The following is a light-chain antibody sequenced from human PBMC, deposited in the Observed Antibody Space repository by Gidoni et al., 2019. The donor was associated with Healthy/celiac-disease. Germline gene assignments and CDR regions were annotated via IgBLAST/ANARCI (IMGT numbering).Light chain of an antibody. Sequence: LSCRANQSVSSNLAWYQQKPGQAPRLLIYGASTRATGIPARFSGSGSGTEFTLTISSLQSEDFAVYYCQQYNNWPPITFGQGTRLEIK. J-gene: IGKJ5*01. CDR1: QSVSSN. V-gene: IGKV3D-15*01. CDR3: QQYNNWPPIT. CDR2: GAS.